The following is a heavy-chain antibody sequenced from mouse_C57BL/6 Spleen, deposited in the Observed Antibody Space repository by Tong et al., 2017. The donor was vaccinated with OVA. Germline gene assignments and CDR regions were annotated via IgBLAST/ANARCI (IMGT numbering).Heavy chain of an antibody. Sequence: VQLQESGPGLVQPSQSLSITCTVSGFSLTSYGVHWVRQSPGKGLEWLGVIWSGGSTDYNAAFISRLSISKDNSKSQVFFKMNSLQANDTAIYYCARSSYYGPSMDYWGQGTSVTVSS. CDR3: ARSSYYGPSMDY. D-gene: IGHD1-2*01. CDR2: IWSGGST. CDR1: GFSLTSYG. J-gene: IGHJ4*01. V-gene: IGHV2-2*02.